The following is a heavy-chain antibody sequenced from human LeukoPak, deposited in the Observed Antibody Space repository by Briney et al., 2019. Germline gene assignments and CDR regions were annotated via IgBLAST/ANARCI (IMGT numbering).Heavy chain of an antibody. V-gene: IGHV1-8*01. D-gene: IGHD1-1*01. J-gene: IGHJ6*02. CDR1: GYSFSTFD. CDR3: ARGLRMDDLYYYYGMDV. CDR2: MNPNSGNT. Sequence: ASVKVSCTASGYSFSTFDINWVRQAPGQGPEWMGWMNPNSGNTGYAQKFQGRVTLTRSTSMTTAYMELSSLRSEDTAVYYCARGLRMDDLYYYYGMDVWGQGTTVTVSS.